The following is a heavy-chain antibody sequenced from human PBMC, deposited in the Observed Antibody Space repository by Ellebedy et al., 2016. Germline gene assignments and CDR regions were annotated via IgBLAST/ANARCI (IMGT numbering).Heavy chain of an antibody. V-gene: IGHV3-7*01. CDR3: ARLGTMIVGAQDAFDI. D-gene: IGHD3-22*01. CDR1: GFIFGSYW. Sequence: GESLKISCAASGFIFGSYWMSWVRQAPGKGLEWVANIKQDGSEKYYVDSVKGRFTISRDNAKNSLYLQMNTLRAEDTAVYYCARLGTMIVGAQDAFDIWGQGTMVTVSS. CDR2: IKQDGSEK. J-gene: IGHJ3*02.